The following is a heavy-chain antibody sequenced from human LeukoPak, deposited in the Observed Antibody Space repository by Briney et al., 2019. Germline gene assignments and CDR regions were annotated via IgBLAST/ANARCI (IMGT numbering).Heavy chain of an antibody. D-gene: IGHD2/OR15-2a*01. J-gene: IGHJ4*02. CDR1: GGSISSYY. CDR3: ARLLLY. Sequence: SETLSLTCTVSGGSISSYYWSWIRQPPGKGLEWIGYIYYSGSTNYNPSLKSRVTISVDTSKNQFSLKLSSVTAADTAVYYCARLLLYWGQGTLVTVSS. CDR2: IYYSGST. V-gene: IGHV4-59*08.